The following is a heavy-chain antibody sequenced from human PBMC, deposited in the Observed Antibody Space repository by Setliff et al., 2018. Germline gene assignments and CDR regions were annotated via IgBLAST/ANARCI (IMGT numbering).Heavy chain of an antibody. CDR3: ARQAVAGSDAFDI. CDR1: GYWFSSHW. CDR2: IYPGDSDT. Sequence: GESLKISCKGSGYWFSSHWIGWVRQMPGKGLEWMGIIYPGDSDTRYSPSFQGQVTISADKSISTAYLQWSSLEASDTAMYYCARQAVAGSDAFDIWGQGTMVTVS. D-gene: IGHD6-19*01. J-gene: IGHJ3*02. V-gene: IGHV5-51*01.